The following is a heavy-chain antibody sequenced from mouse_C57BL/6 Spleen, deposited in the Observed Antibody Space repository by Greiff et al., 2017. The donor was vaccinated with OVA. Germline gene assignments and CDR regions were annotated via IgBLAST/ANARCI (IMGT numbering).Heavy chain of an antibody. D-gene: IGHD2-4*01. J-gene: IGHJ4*01. CDR3: ARGDDYGGYAMDY. Sequence: EVQLVESVAELVRPGASVKLSCTASGFNIKNTYMHWVKQRPEQGLEWIGRIDPANGNTKYAPKFQGKATITADTSSNTAYLQLSSLTSEDTAIYYCARGDDYGGYAMDYWGQGTSVTVSS. CDR1: GFNIKNTY. V-gene: IGHV14-3*01. CDR2: IDPANGNT.